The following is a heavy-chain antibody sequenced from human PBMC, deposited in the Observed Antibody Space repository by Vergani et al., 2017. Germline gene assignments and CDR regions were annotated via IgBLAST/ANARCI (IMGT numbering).Heavy chain of an antibody. D-gene: IGHD3-3*01. Sequence: EVQLVQSGAEVKKPGESLKISCKGSGYSFTSYWIGWVRQMPGKGLEWMGIIYPGDSDTRYSPSFQGQVTISADKSISTAYLQWSSLKASDTAMYYCAILRSDFWSGYYPSDAFDIWGQGTMVTVSS. CDR1: GYSFTSYW. CDR3: AILRSDFWSGYYPSDAFDI. CDR2: IYPGDSDT. V-gene: IGHV5-51*01. J-gene: IGHJ3*02.